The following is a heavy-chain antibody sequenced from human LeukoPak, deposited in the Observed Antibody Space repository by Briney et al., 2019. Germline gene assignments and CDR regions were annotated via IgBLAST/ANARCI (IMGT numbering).Heavy chain of an antibody. CDR2: ISAYNGNT. Sequence: ASVKVSCKASGYTFTSYGISWVRQAPGQGLEWMGWISAYNGNTNYAQKLQGRVTMTTDTSTSTAYMELRSLRSDDTAVYYCARDGAIYDSSGYYGGGWDYWGQGTLVTVSS. D-gene: IGHD3-22*01. J-gene: IGHJ4*02. CDR1: GYTFTSYG. CDR3: ARDGAIYDSSGYYGGGWDY. V-gene: IGHV1-18*01.